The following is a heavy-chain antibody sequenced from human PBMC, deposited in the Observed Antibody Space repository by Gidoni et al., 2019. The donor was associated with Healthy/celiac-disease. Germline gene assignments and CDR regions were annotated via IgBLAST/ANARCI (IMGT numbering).Heavy chain of an antibody. V-gene: IGHV4-39*01. CDR2: IYYSGST. CDR3: ARHSRRGWFDP. CDR1: VGSISSSSYY. Sequence: QLQLQESGPGLVKPSETLSLTCTVPVGSISSSSYYLGWIRQPPGKGLEWLGSIYYSGSTYYNPSLKSRVTISVDTSKNQFSLKLSAGTAADTAVYFCARHSRRGWFDPWGQGTLVTVFS. D-gene: IGHD3-10*01. J-gene: IGHJ5*02.